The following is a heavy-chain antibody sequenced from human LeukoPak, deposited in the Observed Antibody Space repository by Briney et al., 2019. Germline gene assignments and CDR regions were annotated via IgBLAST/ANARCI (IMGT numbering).Heavy chain of an antibody. D-gene: IGHD6-13*01. CDR1: GFTFSSYG. Sequence: GRSLRLSCAASGFTFSSYGMHWVRQAPGKGLEWVAVISYDGSNKYYADSVKGRFTISRDNSKNTLYLQMNSLRAEDTAAYYCARAGGGQQLVVATLDYWGQGTLVTVSS. CDR3: ARAGGGQQLVVATLDY. CDR2: ISYDGSNK. J-gene: IGHJ4*02. V-gene: IGHV3-30*19.